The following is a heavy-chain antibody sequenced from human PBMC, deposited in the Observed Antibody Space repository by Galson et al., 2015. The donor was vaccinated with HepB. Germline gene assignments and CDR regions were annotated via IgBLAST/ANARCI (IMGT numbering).Heavy chain of an antibody. CDR3: ATPGLDF. D-gene: IGHD3/OR15-3a*01. Sequence: SLRLSCAASGFTFSSYWMYWLRQAPGKRLVWLSRIKNDGSTTTYADSVKGRFTISGDNSKNTLYLQINSLRAEDTAVYYCATPGLDFWGQGTQVTVSS. CDR2: IKNDGSTT. J-gene: IGHJ4*02. V-gene: IGHV3-74*01. CDR1: GFTFSSYW.